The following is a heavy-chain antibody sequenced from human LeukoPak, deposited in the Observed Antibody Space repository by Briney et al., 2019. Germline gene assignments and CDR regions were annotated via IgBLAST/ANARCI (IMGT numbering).Heavy chain of an antibody. J-gene: IGHJ4*02. V-gene: IGHV4-59*08. CDR2: IYYTGST. CDR3: ARRVAVAGPLDY. CDR1: GGSISSYY. Sequence: PSETLSLTCTVSGGSISSYYWRWIRQPPRKGLAWIGYIYYTGSTNYNPSLKSRVTISVDTSKNQFSLKLSSVTAADTAVYYCARRVAVAGPLDYWGQGTLVPVSS. D-gene: IGHD6-19*01.